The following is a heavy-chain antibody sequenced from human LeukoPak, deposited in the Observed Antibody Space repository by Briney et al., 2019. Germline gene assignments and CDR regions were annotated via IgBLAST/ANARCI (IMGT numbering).Heavy chain of an antibody. Sequence: GASVKVSCTASGYTFTSYGISWVRQAPGQGLEWMGWISAYNGNTNYAQKLQGRVTMTTDTSASTAYMELRSLRSDDTAVYYCARAGDKYYDFWSGYYGANNNWFDPWGQGTLVTVSS. CDR1: GYTFTSYG. CDR3: ARAGDKYYDFWSGYYGANNNWFDP. J-gene: IGHJ5*02. D-gene: IGHD3-3*01. V-gene: IGHV1-18*01. CDR2: ISAYNGNT.